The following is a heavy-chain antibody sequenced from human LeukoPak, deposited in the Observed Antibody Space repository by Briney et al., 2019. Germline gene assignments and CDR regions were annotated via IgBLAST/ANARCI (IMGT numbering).Heavy chain of an antibody. V-gene: IGHV3-21*01. D-gene: IGHD3-10*01. CDR3: ARDSPLWFGELSIYFDY. CDR2: ISSSSSYI. J-gene: IGHJ4*02. CDR1: GFTFSSYS. Sequence: PGGSLRLSCAASGFTFSSYSMNWVRQAPWKGLEWVSSISSSSSYIYYADSVKGRFTISRDNAKNSLYLQMNSLRAEDTAVYYCARDSPLWFGELSIYFDYWGQGTLVTVSS.